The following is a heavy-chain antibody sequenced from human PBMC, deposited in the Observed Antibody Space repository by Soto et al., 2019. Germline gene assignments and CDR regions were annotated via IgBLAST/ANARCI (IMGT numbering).Heavy chain of an antibody. V-gene: IGHV4-31*03. CDR2: IYYSGST. Sequence: SETLSLTCTVSGGSISSGGYYWSWIRQHPGKGLEWIGYIYYSGSTYYNPSLKSRVTISVDTSKNQFSLKLSSVTAADTAVYYCARGRVRDGARYFDWLPFYGMDVWGQGTTVTVSS. D-gene: IGHD3-9*01. CDR1: GGSISSGGYY. J-gene: IGHJ6*02. CDR3: ARGRVRDGARYFDWLPFYGMDV.